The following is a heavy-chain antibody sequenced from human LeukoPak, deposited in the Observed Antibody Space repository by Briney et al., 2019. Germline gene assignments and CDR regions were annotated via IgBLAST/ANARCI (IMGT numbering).Heavy chain of an antibody. V-gene: IGHV4-39*07. CDR1: GGSISSSNYY. Sequence: SETLSLTCTVSGGSISSSNYYWGWIRQPPGKGLEWIGSIYYSGNTYYNPSLKSRVTMSVDTSKNQFSLKLSSVTAADTAVYYCARDRRKWELLVKKGNYYMDVWGKGTTVTVSS. D-gene: IGHD1-26*01. J-gene: IGHJ6*03. CDR2: IYYSGNT. CDR3: ARDRRKWELLVKKGNYYMDV.